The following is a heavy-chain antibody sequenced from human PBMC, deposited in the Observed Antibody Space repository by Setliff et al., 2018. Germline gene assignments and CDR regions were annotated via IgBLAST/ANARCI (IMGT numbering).Heavy chain of an antibody. V-gene: IGHV3-7*01. CDR1: GFSFSRHW. Sequence: GGSLRLSCVVSGFSFSRHWMSWVRQAPGKGLEWVADIKQDGSTKYYLDSVKGRFTISRDNAKRSLYLQMNGLRADDTGVYYCTFARDGYDVFDIWGQGTMVTVSS. D-gene: IGHD5-18*01. CDR2: IKQDGSTK. J-gene: IGHJ3*02. CDR3: TFARDGYDVFDI.